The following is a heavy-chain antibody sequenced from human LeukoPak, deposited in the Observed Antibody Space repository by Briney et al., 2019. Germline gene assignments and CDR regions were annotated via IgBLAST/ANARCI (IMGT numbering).Heavy chain of an antibody. J-gene: IGHJ6*03. CDR2: INPNSGGT. CDR1: GYTFTGYY. CDR3: ARDRELGGPAAVYYYYYYMDV. D-gene: IGHD2-2*01. V-gene: IGHV1-2*02. Sequence: ASVKVSCKASGYTFTGYYMHWVRQAPGQGLEWMGWINPNSGGTNYAQKFQGRVTMTRDTSISTAYMELSRLRSDDTAVYYCARDRELGGPAAVYYYYYYMDVWGKGTTVTVSS.